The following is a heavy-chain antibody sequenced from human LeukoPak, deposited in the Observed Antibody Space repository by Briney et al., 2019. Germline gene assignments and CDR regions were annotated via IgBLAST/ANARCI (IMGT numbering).Heavy chain of an antibody. V-gene: IGHV4-34*01. D-gene: IGHD3-22*01. CDR2: INHSGST. CDR1: GFTFSSYA. Sequence: GSLRLSCAASGFTFSSYAMSWVRQPPGKGLEWIGEINHSGSTNYNPSLKSRVTISVDTSKNQFSLKLSSVTAADTAVYYCARDHYYDSSGYYYFDYWGQGTLVTVSS. J-gene: IGHJ4*02. CDR3: ARDHYYDSSGYYYFDY.